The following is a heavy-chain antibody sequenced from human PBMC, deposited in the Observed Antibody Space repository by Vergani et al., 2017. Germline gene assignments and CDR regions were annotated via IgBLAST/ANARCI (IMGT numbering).Heavy chain of an antibody. J-gene: IGHJ5*02. Sequence: QGQLQESGPGLVKPSETLSLTCTASGGTIRSSSYRWAWLRQPPGKGLESIGSIYYVGNADYNPSLESRVTMSVDTSKNQFSLNLISVTAADTAVYFCARQNCILQYLGDGFRYWLDPWGQGTLVTVSS. D-gene: IGHD2-21*01. CDR1: GGTIRSSSYR. V-gene: IGHV4-39*01. CDR3: ARQNCILQYLGDGFRYWLDP. CDR2: IYYVGNA.